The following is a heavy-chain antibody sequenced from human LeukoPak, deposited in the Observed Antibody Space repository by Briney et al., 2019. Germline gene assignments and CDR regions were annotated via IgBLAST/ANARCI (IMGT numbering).Heavy chain of an antibody. Sequence: GESLKICCKGSGYTFSTFWIWWLRPMAGKLLELVRIIYPGDSDTRYSPSFQGQVTISTDKSSNTPYLQWSSQKASDTAMYYCARGGDSSVQGAFDIWGQGTMVSVSS. CDR1: GYTFSTFW. CDR2: IYPGDSDT. D-gene: IGHD6-19*01. V-gene: IGHV5-51*01. CDR3: ARGGDSSVQGAFDI. J-gene: IGHJ3*02.